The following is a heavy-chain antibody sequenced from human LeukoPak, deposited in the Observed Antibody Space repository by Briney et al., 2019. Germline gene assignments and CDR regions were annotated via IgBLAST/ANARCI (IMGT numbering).Heavy chain of an antibody. CDR1: GFTFSSYS. D-gene: IGHD3-10*01. CDR3: AKYGSGSF. Sequence: GGSLRLSCAASGFTFSSYSMNWVRQAPGKGLEWVSSISSSSSYIYYADSVKGRFTISRDNSKNTLYLQMNSLRAEDTAVYYCAKYGSGSFWGQGTLVTVSS. V-gene: IGHV3-21*04. CDR2: ISSSSSYI. J-gene: IGHJ4*02.